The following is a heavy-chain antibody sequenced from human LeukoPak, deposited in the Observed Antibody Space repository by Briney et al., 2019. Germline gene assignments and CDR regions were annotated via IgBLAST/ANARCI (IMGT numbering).Heavy chain of an antibody. D-gene: IGHD4-17*01. CDR3: ARAKTTVTTKTSYYYGMDV. J-gene: IGHJ6*02. CDR1: GFTFSSYW. CDR2: INSDGSST. V-gene: IGHV3-74*01. Sequence: GGPLRLSCAASGFTFSSYWMHWVRQAPGKGLVWVSRINSDGSSTSYADSVKGRFTISRDNAKNTLYLQMNSLRAEDTAVYYCARAKTTVTTKTSYYYGMDVWGQGTTVTVSS.